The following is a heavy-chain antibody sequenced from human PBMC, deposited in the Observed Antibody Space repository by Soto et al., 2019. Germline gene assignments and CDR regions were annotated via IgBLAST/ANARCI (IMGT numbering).Heavy chain of an antibody. CDR3: ARGNRDFWSGYYTGRWFDP. CDR1: GGSFSGYY. D-gene: IGHD3-3*01. Sequence: SETLSLTCAVYGGSFSGYYWSWIRQPPGKGLEWIGEINHSGSTNYNPSLKSRVTISVDTSKNQFSLKLSSVTAADTAVYYCARGNRDFWSGYYTGRWFDPWGQGTLVTGSS. J-gene: IGHJ5*02. CDR2: INHSGST. V-gene: IGHV4-34*01.